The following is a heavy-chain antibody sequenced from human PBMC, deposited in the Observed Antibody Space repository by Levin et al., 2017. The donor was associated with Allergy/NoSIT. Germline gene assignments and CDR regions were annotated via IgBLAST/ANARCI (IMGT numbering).Heavy chain of an antibody. Sequence: RSGGSLRLSCIASGFSFGDYAMTWVRQAPGKGLEWVSIITGGGGTTYYGDSVKGRFTVSRDNSKNTLYLELNSLRAEDTAVYYCAKKQGGTSGFSFDVWGQGTMVTVSS. J-gene: IGHJ3*01. CDR3: AKKQGGTSGFSFDV. D-gene: IGHD1-1*01. CDR1: GFSFGDYA. V-gene: IGHV3-23*01. CDR2: ITGGGGTT.